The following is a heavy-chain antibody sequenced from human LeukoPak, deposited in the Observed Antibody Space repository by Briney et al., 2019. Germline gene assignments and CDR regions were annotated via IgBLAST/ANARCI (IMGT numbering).Heavy chain of an antibody. CDR2: IWYDGSNK. Sequence: GGSLTLSCAVSGFTFSSYGMHWVRQAPGKGLEWVAVIWYDGSNKYYADSVKGRFTISRDNSKNTLYLQMNSLRAEDTAVYYCARDGYCSSTSCQTYYDFWSGYYSGYYFDYWGQGTLVTVSS. D-gene: IGHD3-3*01. CDR1: GFTFSSYG. CDR3: ARDGYCSSTSCQTYYDFWSGYYSGYYFDY. J-gene: IGHJ4*02. V-gene: IGHV3-33*01.